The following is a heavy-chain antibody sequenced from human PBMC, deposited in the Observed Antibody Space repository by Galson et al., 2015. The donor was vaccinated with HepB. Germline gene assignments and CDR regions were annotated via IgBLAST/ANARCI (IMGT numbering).Heavy chain of an antibody. Sequence: SGALSLPCTVSGGPLSSFYLGWIRPPPGEGLGGSWDIYYSGSTNYNPSLKSRVTISVDTSKNQFSLKLSSVTAADTAVYYCARNKGYSTHNWFDPWGQGTLVTVSS. D-gene: IGHD1-26*01. CDR1: GGPLSSFY. CDR3: ARNKGYSTHNWFDP. CDR2: IYYSGST. V-gene: IGHV4-59*01. J-gene: IGHJ5*02.